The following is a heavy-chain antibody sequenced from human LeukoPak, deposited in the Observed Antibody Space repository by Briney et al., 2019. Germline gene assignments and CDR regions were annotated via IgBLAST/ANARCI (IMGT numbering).Heavy chain of an antibody. J-gene: IGHJ4*02. CDR3: ARHVVVTAAIDY. Sequence: SETLSLTCTVSGGSISSSSYYWGWIRQPPGKGLEWIGSIYYSGSTYYNPSLKSRVTISVDTSKNQFSLKLSSVTAADTAVYYCARHVVVTAAIDYWGQGTLVTVSS. CDR2: IYYSGST. D-gene: IGHD2-21*02. V-gene: IGHV4-39*01. CDR1: GGSISSSSYY.